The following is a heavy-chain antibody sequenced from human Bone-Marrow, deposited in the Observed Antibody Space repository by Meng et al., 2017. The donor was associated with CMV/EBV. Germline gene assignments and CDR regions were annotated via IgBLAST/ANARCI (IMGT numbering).Heavy chain of an antibody. D-gene: IGHD1-26*01. CDR1: GFTFSSYW. Sequence: SLRLSCAASGFTFSSYWMHWVRQAPGKGLVWVSAIGASGGSKYYADSVKGRFTISRDNSKNTLFLQMNSLRADDTAVYFCAKDPELFWGQGTLVTVSS. J-gene: IGHJ4*02. V-gene: IGHV3-23*01. CDR3: AKDPELF. CDR2: IGASGGSK.